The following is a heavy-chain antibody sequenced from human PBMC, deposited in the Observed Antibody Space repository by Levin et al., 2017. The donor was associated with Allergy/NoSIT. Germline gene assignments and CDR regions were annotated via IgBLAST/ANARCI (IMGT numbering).Heavy chain of an antibody. CDR1: GFTFSSYW. CDR2: INSDGSST. CDR3: ARERSAWTTFDY. V-gene: IGHV3-74*01. J-gene: IGHJ4*02. D-gene: IGHD1-14*01. Sequence: PGESLKISCAASGFTFSSYWMHWVRQAPGKGLVWVSRINSDGSSTSYADSVKGRFTISRDNAKNTLYLQMNSLRAEDTAVYYCARERSAWTTFDYWGQGTLVTVSS.